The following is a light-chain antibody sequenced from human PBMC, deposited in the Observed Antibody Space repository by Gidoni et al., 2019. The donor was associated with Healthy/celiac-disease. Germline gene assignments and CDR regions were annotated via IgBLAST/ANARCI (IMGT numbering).Light chain of an antibody. CDR3: QQRSNWPPLT. V-gene: IGKV3-11*01. J-gene: IGKJ4*01. CDR1: QSVSSY. Sequence: EIVLTQSPATLSLSPGERATLSCRASQSVSSYLAWYQQKPGQAPRLLIYDASNRATGIPARFSGSVSGTDFTLTISSLEPEDFAVYSCQQRSNWPPLTFGGGTKVEIK. CDR2: DAS.